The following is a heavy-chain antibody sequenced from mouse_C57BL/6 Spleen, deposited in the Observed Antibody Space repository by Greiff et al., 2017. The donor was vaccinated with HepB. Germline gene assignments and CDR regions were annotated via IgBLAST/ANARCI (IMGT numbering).Heavy chain of an antibody. Sequence: VQLQQSGPELVKPGASVKISCKASGYSFTGYYMNWVKQSPEKSREWIGEINPSTGGTTYNQKFKAKATLTVDKSSSTAYMQLKSLTSEDSAVYYCARWYYGSSSFDYWGQGTTLTVSS. CDR2: INPSTGGT. V-gene: IGHV1-42*01. D-gene: IGHD1-1*01. J-gene: IGHJ2*01. CDR3: ARWYYGSSSFDY. CDR1: GYSFTGYY.